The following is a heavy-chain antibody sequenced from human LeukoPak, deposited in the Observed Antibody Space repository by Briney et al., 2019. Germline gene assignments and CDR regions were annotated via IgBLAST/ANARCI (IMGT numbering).Heavy chain of an antibody. CDR2: IGTAGDT. CDR1: GFTFSNYD. J-gene: IGHJ4*02. Sequence: GGSLRLSCAASGFTFSNYDMHWVRQPAGKGLEGVSGIGTAGDTYYPGSVKGRFTISRENAKNSLYLHMNSLSAGDTAVYYCASSPAYSSSWYAIDNWGQGTLVTVSS. CDR3: ASSPAYSSSWYAIDN. D-gene: IGHD6-13*01. V-gene: IGHV3-13*01.